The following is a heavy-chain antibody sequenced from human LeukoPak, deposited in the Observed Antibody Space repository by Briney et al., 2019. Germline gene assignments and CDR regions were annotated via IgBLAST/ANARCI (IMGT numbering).Heavy chain of an antibody. V-gene: IGHV1-24*01. CDR1: GYTLTELS. Sequence: ASVKVSCKVSGYTLTELSMHWVRQAPGKGLEWMGGFDPEDGETIYAQKFRGRVTMTEDTSTDTAYMELSSLRSEDTAVYYCATVRDCSGGSCLYWYFDLWGRGTLVTVSS. J-gene: IGHJ2*01. CDR2: FDPEDGET. D-gene: IGHD2-15*01. CDR3: ATVRDCSGGSCLYWYFDL.